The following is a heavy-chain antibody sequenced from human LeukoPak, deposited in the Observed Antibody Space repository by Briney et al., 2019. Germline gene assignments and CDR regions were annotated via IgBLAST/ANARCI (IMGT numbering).Heavy chain of an antibody. D-gene: IGHD3-3*02. CDR3: ARDSAFADY. CDR1: GYIFTNYP. Sequence: ASVKVSCKASGYIFTNYPMHWVRLAPGQRLEWMGWINTANGNTKYSQKFQDRLTITRDTSASTGYMELSSLISEDTAIYYCARDSAFADYWGQGTLVTVSS. CDR2: INTANGNT. V-gene: IGHV1-3*04. J-gene: IGHJ4*02.